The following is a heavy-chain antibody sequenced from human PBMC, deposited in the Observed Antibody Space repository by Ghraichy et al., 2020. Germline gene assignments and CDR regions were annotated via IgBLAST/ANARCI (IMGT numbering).Heavy chain of an antibody. V-gene: IGHV4-39*01. J-gene: IGHJ4*02. D-gene: IGHD3-16*01. CDR2: IYYSGST. Sequence: SETLSLTCTVSGGSISSSSYYWGWIRQPPGKGLEWIGSIYYSGSTYYNPSLKSRVTISVDTSKNQFSLKLSSVTAADTAVYYCAIRGGWYFDYWGQGTLVTVSS. CDR3: AIRGGWYFDY. CDR1: GGSISSSSYY.